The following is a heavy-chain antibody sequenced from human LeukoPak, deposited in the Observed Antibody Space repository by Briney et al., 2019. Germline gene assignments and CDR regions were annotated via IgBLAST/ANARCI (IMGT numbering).Heavy chain of an antibody. CDR3: AKGLEGYCSSTSCPYFDY. V-gene: IGHV3-30*18. CDR2: ISYDGSNK. J-gene: IGHJ4*02. D-gene: IGHD2-2*01. CDR1: GFTFSSYG. Sequence: PGGSLRLSCAASGFTFSSYGMHWVRQAPGKGLEWEAVISYDGSNKYYADSVKGRFTISRDNSKNTLYLQMNSLRAEDTAVYYCAKGLEGYCSSTSCPYFDYWGQGTLVTVSS.